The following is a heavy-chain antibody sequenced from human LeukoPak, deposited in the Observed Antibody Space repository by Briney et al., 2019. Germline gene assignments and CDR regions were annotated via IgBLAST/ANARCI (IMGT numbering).Heavy chain of an antibody. J-gene: IGHJ4*02. V-gene: IGHV3-23*01. Sequence: GGSLRLSCAASGFTFSRYWMSWVRQAPGKGLEWVSAISGSGYTTYYADSVKGRFTISRDNSKNTLYLQMHSLRAEDTAVYYCAKDRDVWGSLLDYWGQGTLVAVS. CDR1: GFTFSRYW. CDR3: AKDRDVWGSLLDY. CDR2: ISGSGYTT. D-gene: IGHD3-16*01.